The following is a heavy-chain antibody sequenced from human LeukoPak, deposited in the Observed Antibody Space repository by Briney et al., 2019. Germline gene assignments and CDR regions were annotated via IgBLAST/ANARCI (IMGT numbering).Heavy chain of an antibody. CDR3: ARVQQQLLPFDY. V-gene: IGHV4-59*01. J-gene: IGHJ4*02. Sequence: PSETLSLTCSVSGGSISSNYWSWIRQPPGKELEWIGNIYYSGSTNYNPSLKSRVTISVDTSKNQFSLKLSSVTAADTAVYYCARVQQQLLPFDYWGQGILVTVSS. D-gene: IGHD6-13*01. CDR1: GGSISSNY. CDR2: IYYSGST.